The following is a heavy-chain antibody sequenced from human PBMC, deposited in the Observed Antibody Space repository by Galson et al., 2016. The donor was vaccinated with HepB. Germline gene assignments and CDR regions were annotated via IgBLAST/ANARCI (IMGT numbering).Heavy chain of an antibody. Sequence: SLRLSCAASGFTFRSYAMHWVRQAPGKGLEWVAVISYDGSNKYYADSVKGRFTISRDNSKNTLYLQMNSLRAEDTAVYYCARTYGSGSYRLDAFDIWGQGRTITASS. CDR1: GFTFRSYA. V-gene: IGHV3-30-3*01. J-gene: IGHJ3*02. D-gene: IGHD3-10*01. CDR2: ISYDGSNK. CDR3: ARTYGSGSYRLDAFDI.